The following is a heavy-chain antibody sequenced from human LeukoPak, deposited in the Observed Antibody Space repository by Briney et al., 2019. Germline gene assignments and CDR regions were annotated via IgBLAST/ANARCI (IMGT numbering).Heavy chain of an antibody. CDR3: ALPLRDGDFYFDY. D-gene: IGHD4-17*01. J-gene: IGHJ4*02. Sequence: GGSLRLSCAASGFTFRNYWMHWVRQAQGKGLVWVSRINRDGRSTNYADSVKGRFTISRDNAKNTVFLQMNSLRAEDTAVYYCALPLRDGDFYFDYWGQGALVTVSS. CDR2: INRDGRST. V-gene: IGHV3-74*01. CDR1: GFTFRNYW.